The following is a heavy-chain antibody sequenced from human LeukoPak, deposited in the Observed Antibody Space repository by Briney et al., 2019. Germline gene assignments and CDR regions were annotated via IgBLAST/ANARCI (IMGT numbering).Heavy chain of an antibody. D-gene: IGHD2-8*01. CDR1: GFTFSGYS. Sequence: PGGSLRLSCAASGFTFSGYSMNWVRQAPGKGLEWVSYISFSSSPIYYADSVKGRFTISRDNAKSSLYPQMNSLRAEDTAMYYCARARAGVYMDVWGKGTTVTVSS. CDR3: ARARAGVYMDV. CDR2: ISFSSSPI. V-gene: IGHV3-48*04. J-gene: IGHJ6*03.